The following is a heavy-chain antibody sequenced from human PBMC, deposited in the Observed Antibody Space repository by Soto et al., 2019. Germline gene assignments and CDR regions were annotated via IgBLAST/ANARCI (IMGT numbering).Heavy chain of an antibody. CDR1: GYTFTSYG. D-gene: IGHD2-15*01. CDR2: ISAYNGNT. V-gene: IGHV1-18*01. Sequence: QVQLVQSGAEVKKPGASVKVSCKASGYTFTSYGISWVRQAPGQGLEWMGWISAYNGNTNYARKLQGRVTMTTDTSTSTAYMELRSLRSDDTAVYYCARAEYCSGGSCYSSRYFDYWGQGTLVTVSS. J-gene: IGHJ4*02. CDR3: ARAEYCSGGSCYSSRYFDY.